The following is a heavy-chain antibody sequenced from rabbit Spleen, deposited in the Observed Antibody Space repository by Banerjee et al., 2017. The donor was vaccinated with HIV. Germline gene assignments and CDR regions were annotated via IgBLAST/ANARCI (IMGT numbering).Heavy chain of an antibody. D-gene: IGHD1-1*01. J-gene: IGHJ4*01. CDR3: ARDLDTTTTAWDL. V-gene: IGHV1S40*01. CDR1: GFSFSFKYY. CDR2: IGGGGSSVT. Sequence: QSLEESGGGLVQPEASLTLTCTASGFSFSFKYYLCWVRQAPGKGPEWIACIGGGGSSVTYYATWAKGRFTISKTSATTVTLQMTSLTAADTATFFCARDLDTTTTAWDLWGQGTLVTVS.